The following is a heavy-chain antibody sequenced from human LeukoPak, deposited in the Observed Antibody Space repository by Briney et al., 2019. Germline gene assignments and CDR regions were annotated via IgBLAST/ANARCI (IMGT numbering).Heavy chain of an antibody. D-gene: IGHD2-2*01. J-gene: IGHJ4*02. CDR1: GFTFSNAW. Sequence: GGSLRLSCTASGFTFSNAWMSWVRQAPGKGLEWVGRIKSKTDGGKTEYAEPVKGRFTSSREEEKNTLYLQMNSLKTEDTAVYYCTTDPATPFGYWGQGTLVTVSS. CDR2: IKSKTDGGKT. CDR3: TTDPATPFGY. V-gene: IGHV3-15*01.